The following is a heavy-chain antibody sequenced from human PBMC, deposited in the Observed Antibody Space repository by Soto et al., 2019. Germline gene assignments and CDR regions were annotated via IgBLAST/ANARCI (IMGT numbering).Heavy chain of an antibody. CDR3: ARDGATGIAAAGTIEYFQH. V-gene: IGHV3-66*01. CDR1: GFTVSSNY. Sequence: GGSLRLSCAASGFTVSSNYMSWVRQAPGKGLEWVSVIYSGGSTYYADSVKGRFTISRDNSKNTLYLQMNSLRAEDTAVYYCARDGATGIAAAGTIEYFQHWGQGTLVTVSS. CDR2: IYSGGST. D-gene: IGHD6-13*01. J-gene: IGHJ1*01.